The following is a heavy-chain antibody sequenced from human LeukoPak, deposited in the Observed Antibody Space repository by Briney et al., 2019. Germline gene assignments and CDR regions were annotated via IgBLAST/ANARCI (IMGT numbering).Heavy chain of an antibody. CDR2: ISFDGRTE. CDR3: AKQVADSFYIDS. Sequence: PGGSLRLSCAASRSTFSTSGMHWVRQAPGKGLEWVAVISFDGRTESYADSVKGRFTISRDNSKNTLYLQMNSLTAEDTALYYCAKQVADSFYIDSWGQGTLVTVPS. D-gene: IGHD6-19*01. J-gene: IGHJ4*02. CDR1: RSTFSTSG. V-gene: IGHV3-30*18.